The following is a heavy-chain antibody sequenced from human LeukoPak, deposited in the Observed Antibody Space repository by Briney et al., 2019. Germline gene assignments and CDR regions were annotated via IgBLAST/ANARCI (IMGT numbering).Heavy chain of an antibody. CDR2: ISGSGGST. Sequence: GGSLRLSCAASGFTFSSYGMSWVRQAPGKGLEWVSAISGSGGSTYYADSVKGRFTIPRDNSKNTLYLQMNSLRAEDTAVYYCASVRIAVAGFDYWGQGTLVTVSS. J-gene: IGHJ4*02. V-gene: IGHV3-23*01. CDR1: GFTFSSYG. CDR3: ASVRIAVAGFDY. D-gene: IGHD6-19*01.